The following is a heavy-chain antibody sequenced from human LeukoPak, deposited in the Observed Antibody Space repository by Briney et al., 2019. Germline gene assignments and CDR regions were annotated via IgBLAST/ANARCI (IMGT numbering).Heavy chain of an antibody. J-gene: IGHJ4*02. CDR3: VRDDYLGY. V-gene: IGHV3-7*05. D-gene: IGHD3-16*01. CDR1: GFTFGRYW. Sequence: GGSLRLSWAAAGFTFGRYWVASVRQAPRGWLEWVAHINEDGSEKNYVDPVKGRFTISRDNAENSVYLQMNRLRAEDTAVYYCVRDDYLGYWGQGTLVTVSS. CDR2: INEDGSEK.